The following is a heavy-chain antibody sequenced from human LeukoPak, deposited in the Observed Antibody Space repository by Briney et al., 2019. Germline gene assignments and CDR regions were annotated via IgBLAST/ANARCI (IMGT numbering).Heavy chain of an antibody. J-gene: IGHJ4*02. Sequence: GGSLRLSCAASGFTVSSNYMSWVRQAPGKGLELVSVIYSGGYTYYADSVKGRFSVSRDNSKNTLYLQMNSLRAGDTAVYYCAREGIGGYDSSAYYFAYWGQGTLVTVSS. CDR3: AREGIGGYDSSAYYFAY. CDR2: IYSGGYT. CDR1: GFTVSSNY. V-gene: IGHV3-66*01. D-gene: IGHD3-22*01.